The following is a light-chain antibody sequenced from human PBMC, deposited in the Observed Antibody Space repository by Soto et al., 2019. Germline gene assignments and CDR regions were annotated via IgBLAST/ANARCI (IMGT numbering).Light chain of an antibody. J-gene: IGKJ4*01. CDR3: QQYNNWPLT. CDR2: GAS. Sequence: EIVMTQSPATLSVSPGERATLSCRASQSVNSDLAWYQQKPGQAPRLLIYGASTRATGIPGRFSGSGSGTEFTLTISILQSEYFAVYYCQQYNNWPLTFGGGTKVDVK. V-gene: IGKV3-15*01. CDR1: QSVNSD.